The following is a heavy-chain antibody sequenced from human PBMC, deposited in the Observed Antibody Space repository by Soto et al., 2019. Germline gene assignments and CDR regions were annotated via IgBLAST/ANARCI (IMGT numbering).Heavy chain of an antibody. CDR2: ISAFNGNT. D-gene: IGHD3-9*01. CDR3: ARARRTGYSRFDY. V-gene: IGHV1-18*01. Sequence: ASVKVSCKASAYTFADYGIIWVRQAPGQGLEWMGWISAFNGNTNYAQKFQDRVTMTTDASTTTAYMELRSLRSDDTAVYFCARARRTGYSRFDYWGQGTLVTVSS. CDR1: AYTFADYG. J-gene: IGHJ4*01.